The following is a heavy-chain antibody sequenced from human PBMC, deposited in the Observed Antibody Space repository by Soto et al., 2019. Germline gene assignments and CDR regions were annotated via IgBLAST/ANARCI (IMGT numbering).Heavy chain of an antibody. CDR2: INHSGST. D-gene: IGHD2-2*01. CDR1: GGSFSGYY. CDR3: ARGDIVVVPAAPLYYMDV. Sequence: SETLSLTCAVYGGSFSGYYWSWIRQPPGKGLEWIGEINHSGSTNYNPSLKSRVTISVDTSKNQFSLKLSSVTAADTAVYYCARGDIVVVPAAPLYYMDVWGKGTKVTVSS. V-gene: IGHV4-34*01. J-gene: IGHJ6*03.